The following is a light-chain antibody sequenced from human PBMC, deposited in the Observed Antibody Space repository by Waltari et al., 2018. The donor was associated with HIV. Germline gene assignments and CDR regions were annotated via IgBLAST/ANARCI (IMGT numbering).Light chain of an antibody. CDR1: SSNIGSNY. CDR3: AAWDDSLSGWV. J-gene: IGLJ3*02. Sequence: QSVLTQPPSASGTPGQRVTISCSGSSSNIGSNYIYWYQQLPGTAPKLLIYRNNLRPSWVPYRFSGSKSGTSASLAISGLRSEDEADYSCAAWDDSLSGWVFGGGTKLTVL. V-gene: IGLV1-47*01. CDR2: RNN.